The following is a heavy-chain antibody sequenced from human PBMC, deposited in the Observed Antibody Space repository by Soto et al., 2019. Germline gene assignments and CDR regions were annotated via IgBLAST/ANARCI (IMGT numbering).Heavy chain of an antibody. D-gene: IGHD3-10*02. J-gene: IGHJ4*02. V-gene: IGHV1-18*01. CDR1: GYTFTSYG. CDR3: AREFHGPPPVL. Sequence: ASVKVSCKASGYTFTSYGISWVRQAPGQGLEWMGRIIAINGKTNYAQKFQGRVTITTDKSTSTAYMELSSLRSEDTAVYYCAREFHGPPPVLWGQGTLVTVSS. CDR2: IIAINGKT.